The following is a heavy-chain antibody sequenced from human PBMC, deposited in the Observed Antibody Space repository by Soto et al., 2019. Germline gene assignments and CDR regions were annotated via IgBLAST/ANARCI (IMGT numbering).Heavy chain of an antibody. CDR3: TSSNWFDAFDI. CDR2: IKSKTDGGTT. V-gene: IGHV3-15*01. J-gene: IGHJ3*02. D-gene: IGHD7-27*01. CDR1: GFTFSNAW. Sequence: GGSLRLSCAASGFTFSNAWMSWVRQAPGKGLEWVGRIKSKTDGGTTDYAAPVKGRFTISRDDSKNTLYLQMNSLKTEDTAVYYCTSSNWFDAFDIWGQGTMVTVSS.